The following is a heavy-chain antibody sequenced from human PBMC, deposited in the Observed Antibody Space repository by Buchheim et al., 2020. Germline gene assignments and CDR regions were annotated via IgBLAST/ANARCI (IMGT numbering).Heavy chain of an antibody. D-gene: IGHD5-12*01. Sequence: QVQLVQSGAEVKKPGASVKVSCKASGYTFTDYYIHWVRQAPGQGLEWMGWINSNSGGTNYAQKFQGRVTMPRDTSINTAYIELRSLRSDDTAVYYCARGGYSGYPLQGEDYWGQGTL. V-gene: IGHV1-2*02. CDR2: INSNSGGT. CDR3: ARGGYSGYPLQGEDY. CDR1: GYTFTDYY. J-gene: IGHJ4*02.